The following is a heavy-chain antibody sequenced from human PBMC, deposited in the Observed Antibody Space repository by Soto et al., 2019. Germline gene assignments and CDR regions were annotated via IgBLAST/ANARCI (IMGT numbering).Heavy chain of an antibody. J-gene: IGHJ4*02. CDR3: ARAGDLGAVAVEY. Sequence: QLQLQESGSGLVKPSQTLSLTCAVSGVSISSSGYSWSWVRQPPGKGLEWIGYIYHSGSTYYNPSLKSLVTTSVDRSKNQFSLKLSSVTDADTAVYYCARAGDLGAVAVEYWGQGTLVTVSS. D-gene: IGHD6-19*01. V-gene: IGHV4-30-2*01. CDR2: IYHSGST. CDR1: GVSISSSGYS.